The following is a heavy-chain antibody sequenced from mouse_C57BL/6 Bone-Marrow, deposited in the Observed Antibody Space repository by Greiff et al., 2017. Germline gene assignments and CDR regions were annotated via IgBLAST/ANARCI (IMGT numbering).Heavy chain of an antibody. Sequence: EVKLVESGGGLVQPGGSLSLSCAASGFTFTDYYMSWVRQPPGKALEWLGFIRNKANGYTTEYSASVKGRFTISRDNSQSILYLQMNALRAEDSATYYCARYRGHYFDYWGQGTTLTVSS. CDR1: GFTFTDYY. CDR2: IRNKANGYTT. CDR3: ARYRGHYFDY. J-gene: IGHJ2*01. V-gene: IGHV7-3*01.